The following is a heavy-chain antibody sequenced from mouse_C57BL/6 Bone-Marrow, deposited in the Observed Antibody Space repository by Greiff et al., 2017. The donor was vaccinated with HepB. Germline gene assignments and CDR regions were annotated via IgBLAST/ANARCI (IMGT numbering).Heavy chain of an antibody. D-gene: IGHD2-5*01. V-gene: IGHV6-3*01. Sequence: EVKLMESGGGLVQPGGSMKLSCVASGFTFSNYWMNWVRQSPEKGLEWVAQIRLKSDNYATHYAESVKGRFTISRDDSNSSVYLQRNNLRAEDTGIYYCTGERAYYSNFRYYFDYWGQGTTLTVSS. CDR3: TGERAYYSNFRYYFDY. CDR1: GFTFSNYW. CDR2: IRLKSDNYAT. J-gene: IGHJ2*01.